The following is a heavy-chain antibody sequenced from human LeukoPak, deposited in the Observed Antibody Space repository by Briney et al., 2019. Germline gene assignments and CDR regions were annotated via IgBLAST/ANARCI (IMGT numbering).Heavy chain of an antibody. V-gene: IGHV5-10-1*01. J-gene: IGHJ6*04. Sequence: GESLKISCKGSGYSFTSYWISWVPQMPGKGLEWMGRIDPSDSYTNYSPSFQGHVTISADKSISTAYLQWSSLKASDTAMYYCAGDSSSWYYYYGMDVWGKGTMVTVSS. D-gene: IGHD6-13*01. CDR3: AGDSSSWYYYYGMDV. CDR1: GYSFTSYW. CDR2: IDPSDSYT.